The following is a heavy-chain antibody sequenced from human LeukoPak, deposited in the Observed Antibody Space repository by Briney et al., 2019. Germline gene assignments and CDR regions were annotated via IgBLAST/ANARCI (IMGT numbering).Heavy chain of an antibody. V-gene: IGHV1-18*01. J-gene: IGHJ4*02. CDR1: GYTFTSYG. CDR2: ISAYNGNT. D-gene: IGHD6-6*01. CDR3: ARHWRSSSSSYFDY. Sequence: ASVKVSCKASGYTFTSYGISWVRQAPGQGLEWMGWISAYNGNTNYAQKLQGRVTMTTDTSTSTAYMELRSLRSDDTAVYYCARHWRSSSSSYFDYWGQGTLVTVSS.